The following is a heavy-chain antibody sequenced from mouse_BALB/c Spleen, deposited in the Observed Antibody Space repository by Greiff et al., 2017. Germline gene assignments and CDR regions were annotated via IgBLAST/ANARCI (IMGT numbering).Heavy chain of an antibody. D-gene: IGHD2-3*01. CDR2: IWSGGST. CDR1: GFSLTSYG. V-gene: IGHV2-2*02. CDR3: ARNKGMVYYYAMDY. J-gene: IGHJ4*01. Sequence: VQLQQSGPGLVQPSQSLSITCTVSGFSLTSYGVHWVRQSPGKGLEWLGVIWSGGSTDYNAAFISRLSISKDNSKSQVFFKMNSLQANDTAIYYCARNKGMVYYYAMDYWGQGTSVTVSS.